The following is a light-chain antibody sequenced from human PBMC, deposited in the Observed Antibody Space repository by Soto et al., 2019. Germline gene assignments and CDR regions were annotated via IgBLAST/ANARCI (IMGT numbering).Light chain of an antibody. J-gene: IGLJ1*01. CDR1: SSNVGADYD. Sequence: QAVVTQPPSVSGAPGQRVTISCTGSSSNVGADYDVHWYQQYPGTAPKLLIFVNNNRPSGVPDRFSGSKSGTSASLAITGLQPEDEADYYCSSYTSSSTVYVFGTGTKLTVL. CDR2: VNN. CDR3: SSYTSSSTVYV. V-gene: IGLV1-40*01.